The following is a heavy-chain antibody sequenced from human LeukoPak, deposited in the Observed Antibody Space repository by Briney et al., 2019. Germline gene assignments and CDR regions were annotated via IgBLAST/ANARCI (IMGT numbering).Heavy chain of an antibody. CDR1: GFTFSGYA. V-gene: IGHV3-23*01. D-gene: IGHD2-2*01. Sequence: GGSLRLSCAASGFTFSGYAMSWVRQAPGKGLEWVSAISGSGGSTYYADSVKGRFTISRDNSKNTLYLQMNSLRAEDTAVYYCAKVPSIVVVPADAFDIWGQGTMVTVSS. CDR3: AKVPSIVVVPADAFDI. CDR2: ISGSGGST. J-gene: IGHJ3*02.